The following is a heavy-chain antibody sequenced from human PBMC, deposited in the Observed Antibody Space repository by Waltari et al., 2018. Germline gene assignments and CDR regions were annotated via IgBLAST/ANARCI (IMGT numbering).Heavy chain of an antibody. CDR2: INPSGST. CDR3: ARGSRRYYYMDV. V-gene: IGHV4-34*01. CDR1: GGSFSGYY. Sequence: QVQLQQWGAGLLKPSETLSLTCAVYGGSFSGYYWSWIRQPPGKGLEWIGEINPSGSTNYTPSLKSRVTISVETSKNQFSLKLNSVTAADTAVYYCARGSRRYYYMDVWGKGTTVTVSS. J-gene: IGHJ6*03.